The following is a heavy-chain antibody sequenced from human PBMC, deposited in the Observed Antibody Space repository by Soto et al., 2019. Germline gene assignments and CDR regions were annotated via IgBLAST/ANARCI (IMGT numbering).Heavy chain of an antibody. CDR1: GFSISSGYY. J-gene: IGHJ5*02. D-gene: IGHD6-13*01. CDR2: IYHSGSA. Sequence: SDTLSLTCAVSGFSISSGYYWGWVRQPAGQGLEWIGSIYHSGSAYHNPSLKSRVTISVDTSKNQFSLKLTSVTAADTAVYYCARGGKAAAGSYNWFDPWGQGTLVTVSS. CDR3: ARGGKAAAGSYNWFDP. V-gene: IGHV4-38-2*01.